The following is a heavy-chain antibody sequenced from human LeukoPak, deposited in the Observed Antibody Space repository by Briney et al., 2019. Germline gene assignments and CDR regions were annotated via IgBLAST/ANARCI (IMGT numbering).Heavy chain of an antibody. V-gene: IGHV3-33*01. CDR1: GFTFSDYG. Sequence: GGSLRLSCAASGFTFSDYGIHWVRQAPGKGLEWVAVIWSDGSNKYYADSVKGRFTISRDNSKRTLYLQMNSLRVEDTAVYYCVRASGSFDYWGQGTLVTVSS. J-gene: IGHJ4*02. CDR3: VRASGSFDY. D-gene: IGHD3-10*01. CDR2: IWSDGSNK.